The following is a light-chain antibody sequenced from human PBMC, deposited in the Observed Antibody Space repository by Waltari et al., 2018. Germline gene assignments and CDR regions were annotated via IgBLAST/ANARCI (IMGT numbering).Light chain of an antibody. V-gene: IGLV2-8*01. CDR1: SSDVGGYNY. J-gene: IGLJ1*01. CDR3: SSYAGSAYV. CDR2: AVT. Sequence: QSALTQPPSASGSPGQSVTISCTGTSSDVGGYNYFSCYQQYPGKAPKLMIYAVTERPSGVPDRFSGSKSGNTASLTVSGLQAEDEADYYCSSYAGSAYVFGTGTKVTVL.